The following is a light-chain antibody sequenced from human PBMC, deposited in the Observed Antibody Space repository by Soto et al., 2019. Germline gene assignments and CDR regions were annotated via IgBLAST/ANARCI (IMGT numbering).Light chain of an antibody. CDR1: QTVNY. V-gene: IGKV3-11*01. CDR3: QQRGTWRPLA. CDR2: DAS. J-gene: IGKJ4*01. Sequence: IVLTQSPATLSLSPGEGATLSCRASQTVNYLAWYQQKPGQSPRLLIYDASKRAAGVPARFRATGSGTDFTLAISSLEPDDFAVYYCQQRGTWRPLAFGAGSRIEIK.